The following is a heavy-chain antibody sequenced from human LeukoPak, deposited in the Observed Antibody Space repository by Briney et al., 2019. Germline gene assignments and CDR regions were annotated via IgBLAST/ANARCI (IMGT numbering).Heavy chain of an antibody. CDR1: GYTFTSYG. CDR2: IIPIFGTA. Sequence: ASVKVSCKASGYTFTSYGISWVRQAPGQGLEWMGGIIPIFGTANYAQKFQGRVTITADKSASTAYMELSSLRSKDTAVYYCARDRVDGDYVMRYWGQGTLVTVSS. D-gene: IGHD4-17*01. V-gene: IGHV1-69*06. J-gene: IGHJ4*02. CDR3: ARDRVDGDYVMRY.